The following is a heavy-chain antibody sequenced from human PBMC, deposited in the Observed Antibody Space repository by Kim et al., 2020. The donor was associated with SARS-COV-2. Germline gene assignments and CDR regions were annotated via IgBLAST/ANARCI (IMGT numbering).Heavy chain of an antibody. CDR1: GGTFSSYA. J-gene: IGHJ6*02. D-gene: IGHD4-4*01. CDR2: IIPIFGTA. V-gene: IGHV1-69*13. CDR3: AREPGSKTTVTIYYYYGMDV. Sequence: SVKVSCKASGGTFSSYAISWVRQAPGQGLEWMGGIIPIFGTANYAQKFQGRVTITADESTSTAYMELSSLRSEDTAVYYCAREPGSKTTVTIYYYYGMDVWGQGTTVTVSS.